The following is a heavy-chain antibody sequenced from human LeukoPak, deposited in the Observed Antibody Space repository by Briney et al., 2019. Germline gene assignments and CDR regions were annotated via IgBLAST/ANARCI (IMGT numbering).Heavy chain of an antibody. Sequence: SETLSLTCTVSGYSISSGYYWGWIRKPPGKGLEWIGSIYHSGSTYYNPSLKSRVTISVDTSKNQFSLKLSSVTAADTAVYYCARQGFYDPDYFDYWGQGTLVTVSS. CDR1: GYSISSGYY. D-gene: IGHD3-3*01. J-gene: IGHJ4*02. V-gene: IGHV4-38-2*02. CDR2: IYHSGST. CDR3: ARQGFYDPDYFDY.